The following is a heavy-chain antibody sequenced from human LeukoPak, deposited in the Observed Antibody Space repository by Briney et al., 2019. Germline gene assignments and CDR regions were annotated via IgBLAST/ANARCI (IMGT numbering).Heavy chain of an antibody. CDR3: ARHQFDHVWASTNY. Sequence: GGSLRLSCAASGFTFTNFAMNWVRQVPGKGLEWVSSISTRGDSTYYADSVKGRFTISRDNSTNTLYLQMNSLRAEDTAVYYCARHQFDHVWASTNYWGQGTLVTVSS. CDR1: GFTFTNFA. D-gene: IGHD3-16*01. J-gene: IGHJ4*02. CDR2: ISTRGDST. V-gene: IGHV3-23*01.